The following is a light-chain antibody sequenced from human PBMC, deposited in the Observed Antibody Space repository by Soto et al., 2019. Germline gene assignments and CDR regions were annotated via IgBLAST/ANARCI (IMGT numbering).Light chain of an antibody. CDR2: GGS. CDR1: QSLTRK. CDR3: QQYDKYPRT. J-gene: IGKJ1*01. Sequence: EIVMSQSPTNLSVSPGEVVTPSCRASQSLTRKLAWYQQKPGQAPRLLIYGGSAWATGIPSRFSGGGSGAEYTLTISSLQSEDFAIYYCQQYDKYPRTFGQGTKVDIK. V-gene: IGKV3-15*01.